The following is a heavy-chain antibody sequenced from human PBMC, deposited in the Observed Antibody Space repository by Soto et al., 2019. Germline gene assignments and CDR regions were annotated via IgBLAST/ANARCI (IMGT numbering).Heavy chain of an antibody. CDR2: ISWNSGNI. CDR3: VRSKGGYSYGTPFDY. Sequence: GGSLRLSCAAPGFTFDDYAMHWVRQVLGKGLEWVSSISWNSGNIGYADSVKGRFTTSRDNAKNSLYLQMNSLRPEDTALYYCVRSKGGYSYGTPFDYWGQGTLVTVSS. J-gene: IGHJ4*02. CDR1: GFTFDDYA. D-gene: IGHD5-18*01. V-gene: IGHV3-9*01.